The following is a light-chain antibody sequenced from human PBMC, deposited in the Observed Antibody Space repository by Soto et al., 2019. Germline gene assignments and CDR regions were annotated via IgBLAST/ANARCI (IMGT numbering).Light chain of an antibody. CDR1: SSDVGGYNY. CDR2: DVS. V-gene: IGLV2-14*01. CDR3: SSYTSSSTLMV. Sequence: QSALTQPASVSGSPGQSITISCTGTSSDVGGYNYVSWYQQHPGKAPKLMIYDVSNRPSGVSNRFSGSKSGNTASLTISGLPADDYAHYYCSSYTSSSTLMVFRAGTQLTVL. J-gene: IGLJ2*01.